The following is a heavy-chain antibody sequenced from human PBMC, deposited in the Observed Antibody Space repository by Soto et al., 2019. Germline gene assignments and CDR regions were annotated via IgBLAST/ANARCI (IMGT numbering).Heavy chain of an antibody. CDR2: IDPSDSYT. J-gene: IGHJ6*02. CDR3: ASHPIPMVRVVNADSYNGKDV. CDR1: GYSFTSYW. V-gene: IGHV5-10-1*01. Sequence: GESLKISCKGSGYSFTSYWISWVRQMPGKGLEWMGRIDPSDSYTNYSPSFQGHVTISADKSISTAYLQWSSLKASDTAMYYCASHPIPMVRVVNADSYNGKDVLGQGMTVTVS. D-gene: IGHD3-10*01.